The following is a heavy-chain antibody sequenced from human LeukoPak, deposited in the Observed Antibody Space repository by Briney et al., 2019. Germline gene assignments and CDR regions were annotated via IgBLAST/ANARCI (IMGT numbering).Heavy chain of an antibody. CDR1: GYSFNGHH. CDR3: ARGQKYLHTSAHYGMDC. J-gene: IGHJ4*02. V-gene: IGHV1-2*02. Sequence: ASVKVSCRASGYSFNGHHIHWVRQAPGQGLEWMGWINPNNGATNYAQKFQGTVTMTRDTSTNTAYMELSRLRSDDTAMYYCARGQKYLHTSAHYGMDCWGQGTLVTVSS. D-gene: IGHD3-3*01. CDR2: INPNNGAT.